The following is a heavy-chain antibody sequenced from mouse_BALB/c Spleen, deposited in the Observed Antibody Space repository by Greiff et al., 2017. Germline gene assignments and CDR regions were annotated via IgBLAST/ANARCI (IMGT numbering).Heavy chain of an antibody. D-gene: IGHD1-1*02. CDR3: ARGGYGWFAY. V-gene: IGHV1-7*01. J-gene: IGHJ3*01. Sequence: QVQLQQSGAELAKPGASVKMSCKASGYTFTSYWMHWVKQRPGQGLEWIGYINPSTGYTEYNQKFKDKATLTADKSSSTAYMQLSSLTSEDSAVYYCARGGYGWFAYWGLGTLVTVSA. CDR1: GYTFTSYW. CDR2: INPSTGYT.